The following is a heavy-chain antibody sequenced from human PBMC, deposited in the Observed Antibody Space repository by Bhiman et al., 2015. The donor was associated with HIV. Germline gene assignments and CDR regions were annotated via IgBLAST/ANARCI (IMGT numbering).Heavy chain of an antibody. J-gene: IGHJ4*02. CDR2: IWFDGSNK. V-gene: IGHV3-33*06. Sequence: VQLVESGGGLVQPGRSLRLSCAASGFTFDDYGMHWVRQAPGKGLEWVAVIWFDGSNKYYADSVKGRFTISRDNSKNTLYLQMNSLRAEDTAVYYCAKGHYVWGSYRSLDYWGQGTLVTVSS. D-gene: IGHD3-16*02. CDR3: AKGHYVWGSYRSLDY. CDR1: GFTFDDYG.